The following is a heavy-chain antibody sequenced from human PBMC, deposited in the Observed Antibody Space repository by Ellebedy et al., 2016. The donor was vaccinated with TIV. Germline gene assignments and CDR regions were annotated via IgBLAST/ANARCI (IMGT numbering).Heavy chain of an antibody. D-gene: IGHD4-23*01. CDR1: GLTFSSHA. V-gene: IGHV3-23*01. Sequence: GESLKISCAASGLTFSSHAMRWFRQAPGKGLEWVSSLTTGGVTFYAESVKDRFTISRDSSKNTLYLQMNSLRVEDTAVYFCARDPVGVGPAFDVWGQGTMVTVSS. CDR2: LTTGGVT. CDR3: ARDPVGVGPAFDV. J-gene: IGHJ3*01.